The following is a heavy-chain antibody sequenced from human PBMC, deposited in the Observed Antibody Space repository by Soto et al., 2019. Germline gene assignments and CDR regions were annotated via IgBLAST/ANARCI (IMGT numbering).Heavy chain of an antibody. J-gene: IGHJ3*01. V-gene: IGHV3-74*01. CDR1: GFTFNYYW. D-gene: IGHD2-15*01. CDR3: VRGARGGFDL. CDR2: IHSDGSKT. Sequence: EVQLVESEGGLVQRGGSLRLSCAASGFTFNYYWMHWVRQAPGQGLVWVSHIHSDGSKTTYADSVKGRFTISRDNAKNTLYLQMNSLRAEDTAVYYCVRGARGGFDLWCQGTAVTVSS.